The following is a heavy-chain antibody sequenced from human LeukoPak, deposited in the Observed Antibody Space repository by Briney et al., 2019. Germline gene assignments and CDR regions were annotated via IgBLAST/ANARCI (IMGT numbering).Heavy chain of an antibody. J-gene: IGHJ1*01. Sequence: GGSLRLSCAASGFTFSSYSMNWVRQAPGKGLEWVSSISSSSSYIYYADSVKGRFTISRDNAKNSLYLQMNSLRAEDTAVYYCARNRPAGYAYGFELQHWGQGTLVTVSS. CDR2: ISSSSSYI. V-gene: IGHV3-21*04. D-gene: IGHD5-12*01. CDR3: ARNRPAGYAYGFELQH. CDR1: GFTFSSYS.